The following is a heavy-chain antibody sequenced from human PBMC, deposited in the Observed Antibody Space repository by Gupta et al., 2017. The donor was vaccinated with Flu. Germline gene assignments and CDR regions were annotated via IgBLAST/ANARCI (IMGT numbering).Heavy chain of an antibody. Sequence: QVQLVQSGAEVKKPGSSVKLSCKVSGGTSSSYAITWVRRAPGQGLEWMGGIIPGFGTENYPQKCQGRVTITADESTSAGYMELTRLTSEDTAMYYCARKGAYSGTYSAYWGQGTLVTVSS. CDR3: ARKGAYSGTYSAY. CDR2: IIPGFGTE. CDR1: GGTSSSYA. J-gene: IGHJ4*02. V-gene: IGHV1-69*01. D-gene: IGHD1-26*01.